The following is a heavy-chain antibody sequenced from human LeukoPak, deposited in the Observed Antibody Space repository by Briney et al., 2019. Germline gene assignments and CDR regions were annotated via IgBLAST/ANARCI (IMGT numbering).Heavy chain of an antibody. V-gene: IGHV1-69*13. CDR2: IIPIFGTP. J-gene: IGHJ3*02. D-gene: IGHD3-22*01. Sequence: ASVEVSCKAFGGTVSSYAINWLRQSPGHGLEGMGGIIPIFGTPTYAQKVQGRVTITADESTSTAYMELSSLRSEDTAVYYCARILYYYDSSGYYPGAFDIWGQGTMVTVSS. CDR3: ARILYYYDSSGYYPGAFDI. CDR1: GGTVSSYA.